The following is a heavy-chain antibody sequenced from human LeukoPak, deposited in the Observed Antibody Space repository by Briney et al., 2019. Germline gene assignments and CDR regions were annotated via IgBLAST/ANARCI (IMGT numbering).Heavy chain of an antibody. CDR1: GLTFGVYA. CDR2: VRNKDYAETT. J-gene: IGHJ4*02. CDR3: TRGVVDLRAGVGYYFDS. V-gene: IGHV3-49*03. Sequence: GGSLRLSCTDSGLTFGVYAMSWFRQAPGKGLEWISIVRNKDYAETTEYAASVKGRFTVSRDDSNSIAYLQMDSLKTEDTAVYYCTRGVVDLRAGVGYYFDSWGQGTLVIVSS. D-gene: IGHD2-15*01.